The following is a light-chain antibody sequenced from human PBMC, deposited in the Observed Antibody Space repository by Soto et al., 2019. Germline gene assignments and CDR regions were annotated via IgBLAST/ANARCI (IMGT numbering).Light chain of an antibody. CDR1: ETVRTN. V-gene: IGKV3-15*01. Sequence: IVMTQSPATLSVSPGERVTLSCRASETVRTNLAWFQHKPGQTPRLLIFGASTRATGIPTRFTGSGSETEFTLTIGSLQSEDLAGYYCQQYYNWPPYTFGQGTKREIK. CDR2: GAS. J-gene: IGKJ2*01. CDR3: QQYYNWPPYT.